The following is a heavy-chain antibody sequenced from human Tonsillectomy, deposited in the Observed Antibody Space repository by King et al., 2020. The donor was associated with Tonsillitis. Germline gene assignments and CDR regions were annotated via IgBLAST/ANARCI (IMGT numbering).Heavy chain of an antibody. V-gene: IGHV1-8*02. D-gene: IGHD6-6*01. CDR1: GYTFTNYD. Sequence: QLVQSGAEVKKPGASVKVSCKASGYTFTNYDINWVRQASGQGLEWVGWMNPNTGRTDYAQKFQGRITMTRDTSISTAYMQLSSLRSEDTAVYYCAALAIDCWGQGTLVTVSS. J-gene: IGHJ4*02. CDR3: AALAIDC. CDR2: MNPNTGRT.